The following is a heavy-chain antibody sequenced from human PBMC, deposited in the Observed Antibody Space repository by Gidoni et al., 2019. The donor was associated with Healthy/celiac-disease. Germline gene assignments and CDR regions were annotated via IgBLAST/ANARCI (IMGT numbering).Heavy chain of an antibody. CDR3: AKPYYYGSGSYGS. Sequence: GGVVQPGRSLRLSCAASGFTFSSYGMHWVRQAPGKGLEWVAVISYDGSNKHYADSVKGRFTISRDNSKNTLYLQMNSLRAEDTAVYYCAKPYYYGSGSYGSWGQGTLVTVSS. D-gene: IGHD3-10*01. J-gene: IGHJ5*02. CDR2: ISYDGSNK. V-gene: IGHV3-30*18. CDR1: GFTFSSYG.